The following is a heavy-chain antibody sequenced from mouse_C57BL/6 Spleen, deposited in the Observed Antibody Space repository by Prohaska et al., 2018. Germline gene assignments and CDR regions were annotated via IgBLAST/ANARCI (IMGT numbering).Heavy chain of an antibody. D-gene: IGHD1-1*01. CDR2: INSDGSAI. V-gene: IGHV11-2*01. J-gene: IGHJ1*03. CDR3: MRYGSSYWYLDV. Sequence: EVQLLETGGGLVQPGGSRGLSCEGSGFTFSGFWMSWVRQTHGKTLEWIGDINSDGSAINYAPSIKDRFTIFRDNDKSTLYLQMSNVRSEDTATYFCMRYGSSYWYLDVWGTGTTVTVSS. CDR1: GFTFSGFW.